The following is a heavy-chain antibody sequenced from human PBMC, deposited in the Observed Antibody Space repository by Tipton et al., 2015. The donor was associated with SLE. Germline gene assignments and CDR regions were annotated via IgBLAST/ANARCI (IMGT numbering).Heavy chain of an antibody. J-gene: IGHJ3*02. CDR1: GGSISSGSYY. CDR3: ARARQQLDAFDI. Sequence: TLSLTCTVSGGSISSGSYYWSWIRQHPGKGLEWIGYIYYSGSTYYNPSLKSRVTISVDTSKNQFSLKLSSVTAADTAVYYCARARQQLDAFDIWGQGTMVTVSS. V-gene: IGHV4-31*03. CDR2: IYYSGST. D-gene: IGHD6-13*01.